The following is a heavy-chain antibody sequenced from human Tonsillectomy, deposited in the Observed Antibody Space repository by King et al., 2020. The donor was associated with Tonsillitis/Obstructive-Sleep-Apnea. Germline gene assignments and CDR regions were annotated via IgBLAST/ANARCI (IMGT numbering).Heavy chain of an antibody. CDR3: ATDYDILTAYYY. J-gene: IGHJ4*02. V-gene: IGHV4-34*01. Sequence: VQLPQWGAGMLKPSETLSLNCAVYGGSFSGYYWSWIRQPPGKGLEWIGEINHSGGTNYNPSLKSRVTISVDTSRNQFSLKLSSVTAADTAVYYCATDYDILTAYYYWGQGTLVTVSS. D-gene: IGHD3-9*01. CDR1: GGSFSGYY. CDR2: INHSGGT.